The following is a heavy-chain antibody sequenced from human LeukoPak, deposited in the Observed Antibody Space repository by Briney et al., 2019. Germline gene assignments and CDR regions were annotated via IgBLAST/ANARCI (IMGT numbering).Heavy chain of an antibody. J-gene: IGHJ3*02. CDR3: ARVNYDPDAFDI. V-gene: IGHV4-30-2*01. Sequence: SQTLSLTWTVSGGYISSGGYYWSWIRQHPGKGLEWIGYIYHSGSTYYNPSLKSRVTRSVDRSKIQFSLKLSSVTAADTAVYYCARVNYDPDAFDIWDQGTMVTVSS. CDR1: GGYISSGGYY. CDR2: IYHSGST. D-gene: IGHD1-7*01.